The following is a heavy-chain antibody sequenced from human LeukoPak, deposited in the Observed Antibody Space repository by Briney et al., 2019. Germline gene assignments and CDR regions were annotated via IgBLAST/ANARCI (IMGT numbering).Heavy chain of an antibody. CDR2: IYYSGST. CDR1: GGSISSYY. Sequence: SETLSLTCTVSGGSISSYYWSWIRQPPGKGLVWIGYIYYSGSTYYNPSLKSRVTISVDRSKNQFSLKLSSVTAADTAVYYCARAVVPVYFDYWGQGTLVTVSS. D-gene: IGHD2-2*01. J-gene: IGHJ4*02. CDR3: ARAVVPVYFDY. V-gene: IGHV4-59*12.